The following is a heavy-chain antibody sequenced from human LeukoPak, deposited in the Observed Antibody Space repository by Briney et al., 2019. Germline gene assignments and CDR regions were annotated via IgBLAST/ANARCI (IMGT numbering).Heavy chain of an antibody. CDR2: INSDGSST. Sequence: PGGSLRLSCAASGFTFSSYGMHWVRQAPGKGLVWVSRINSDGSSTSYADSVKGRFTISRDNSKNTLYLQMNSLRAEDTAVYYCAKRLITGTTHWFDPWGQGTLVTVSS. J-gene: IGHJ5*02. D-gene: IGHD1-7*01. V-gene: IGHV3-74*01. CDR1: GFTFSSYG. CDR3: AKRLITGTTHWFDP.